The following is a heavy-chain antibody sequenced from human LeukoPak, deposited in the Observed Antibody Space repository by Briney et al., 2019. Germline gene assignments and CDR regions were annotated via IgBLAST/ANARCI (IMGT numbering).Heavy chain of an antibody. CDR1: GFSVSSSY. V-gene: IGHV3-53*01. D-gene: IGHD3-22*01. CDR3: AKDPRDYYDSSGYYYYLDY. Sequence: PGGSLRLSCAASGFSVSSSYMNWVRQAPGKGLEWVSIIYRDGKTFYADYVKGRFTISRDNSRNTLYLQMNSLRAEDTAVYYCAKDPRDYYDSSGYYYYLDYWGQGTLVTVSS. J-gene: IGHJ4*02. CDR2: IYRDGKT.